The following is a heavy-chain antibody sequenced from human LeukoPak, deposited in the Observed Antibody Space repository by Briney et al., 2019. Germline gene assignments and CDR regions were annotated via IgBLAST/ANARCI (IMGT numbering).Heavy chain of an antibody. D-gene: IGHD1-26*01. CDR2: TSGSGNGGSR. CDR3: VKDFGRIRGTPDS. Sequence: GGSLRLSCSASGFDFSIYTMYWVRQAPGKGPEYVSTTSGSGNGGSRYYADSVKGRFTISRDDSKSIVYLQMNNLRSEDTAVYYCVKDFGRIRGTPDSWGQGTLVTVSS. CDR1: GFDFSIYT. J-gene: IGHJ4*02. V-gene: IGHV3-64D*06.